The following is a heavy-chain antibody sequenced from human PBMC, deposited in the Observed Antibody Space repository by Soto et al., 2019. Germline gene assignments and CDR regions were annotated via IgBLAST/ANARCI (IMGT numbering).Heavy chain of an antibody. Sequence: QVQLVQSGAEVKKPGASVKVSCEASGYTFTGYYIHWVRQAPGQGLEWLGWIDPHSGGTKYPQKFQGRVTMTRDTSVTTAYMELNRLGSDDTALYYCARALVDSPMVPYYYGVDVWGQGTTVSVS. D-gene: IGHD5-18*01. CDR2: IDPHSGGT. J-gene: IGHJ6*02. CDR3: ARALVDSPMVPYYYGVDV. V-gene: IGHV1-2*02. CDR1: GYTFTGYY.